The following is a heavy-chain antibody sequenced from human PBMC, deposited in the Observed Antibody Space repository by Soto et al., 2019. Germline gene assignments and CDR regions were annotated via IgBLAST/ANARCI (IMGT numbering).Heavy chain of an antibody. Sequence: QVQLVESGGGVVQPGRSLRLSCAASGFTFSSYGMHWVRQAPGKGLEWVAVIWYDGSNKYYADSVKGRFTISRDNSKNTLYLQMNSLRAEDTAVYYCARDSALGYCSGGSCYSWWGHWSGAFDIWGQGTMVTVSS. CDR3: ARDSALGYCSGGSCYSWWGHWSGAFDI. CDR2: IWYDGSNK. CDR1: GFTFSSYG. D-gene: IGHD2-15*01. J-gene: IGHJ3*02. V-gene: IGHV3-33*01.